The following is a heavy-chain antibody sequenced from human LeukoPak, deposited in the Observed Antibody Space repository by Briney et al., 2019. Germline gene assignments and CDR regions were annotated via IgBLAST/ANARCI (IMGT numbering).Heavy chain of an antibody. D-gene: IGHD2-15*01. CDR2: IDWDDDK. V-gene: IGHV2-70*11. CDR1: GFSLSTSGMC. Sequence: SGPALVKPTQTLTLTCTFSGFSLSTSGMCVSWIRQPPGKALEWLARIDWDDDKYYSTSLKTRLTISKDTSKNQVVLTMTNMDPVDTATYYCARIPPYCSGGSCYFYFDYWGQGTLVTVPS. J-gene: IGHJ4*02. CDR3: ARIPPYCSGGSCYFYFDY.